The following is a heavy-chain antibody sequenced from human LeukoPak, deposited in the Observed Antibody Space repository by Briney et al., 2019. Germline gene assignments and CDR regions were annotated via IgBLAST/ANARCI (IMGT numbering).Heavy chain of an antibody. D-gene: IGHD5/OR15-5a*01. V-gene: IGHV3-23*01. CDR1: GFTFSSHA. CDR3: AKARGSSVYEQFDY. J-gene: IGHJ4*02. CDR2: ISTSGRAT. Sequence: GGSLRLSCVASGFTFSSHAMTWVRQAPEKGLQWVSTISTSGRATYYADSVEGRFTISRDNSKNTLYLQMNSLRADDTAVYYCAKARGSSVYEQFDYWGQGTQVTVSP.